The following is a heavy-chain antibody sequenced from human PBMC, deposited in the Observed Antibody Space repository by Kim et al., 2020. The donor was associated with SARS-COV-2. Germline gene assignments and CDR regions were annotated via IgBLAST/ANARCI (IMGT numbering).Heavy chain of an antibody. V-gene: IGHV3-53*01. J-gene: IGHJ5*02. Sequence: GGSLRLSCVASGFTVSSNYMTWVRQPPGKGLEWLSLINSGGTKYAETETGRFTISRSESKNTLYLQLNSRRAEDTAMYYCAGFGGTGSSIWFDPWGPGTPVTVSS. CDR1: GFTVSSNY. CDR3: AGFGGTGSSIWFDP. CDR2: INSGGT. D-gene: IGHD3-10*01.